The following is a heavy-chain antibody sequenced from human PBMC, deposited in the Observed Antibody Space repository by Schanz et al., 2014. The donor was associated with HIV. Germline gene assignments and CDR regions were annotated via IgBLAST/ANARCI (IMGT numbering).Heavy chain of an antibody. Sequence: QVQLVQSGAEVKKPGSSVKVSCKASGYTFTDFYINWVRQAPGQGLEWMGWICGYNGNTDYAQKFQDRVTMTTDTSTSTAYMELRSLRSDDTALYYCARGVVGATTDGFDYWGQGTLVTVSS. CDR3: ARGVVGATTDGFDY. CDR2: ICGYNGNT. V-gene: IGHV1-18*04. J-gene: IGHJ4*02. D-gene: IGHD1-26*01. CDR1: GYTFTDFY.